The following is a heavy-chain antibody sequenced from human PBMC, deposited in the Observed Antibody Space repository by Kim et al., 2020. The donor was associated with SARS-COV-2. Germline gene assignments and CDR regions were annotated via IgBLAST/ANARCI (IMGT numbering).Heavy chain of an antibody. J-gene: IGHJ4*02. CDR2: IYPGDSDT. Sequence: GESLKISCKGSGYSFTSYWIGWVRQMPGKGLEWMGIIYPGDSDTRYSPSFQGQVTISADKSLSTAYLQWSSLKASDTAMYYCARLMGYYYDSSGYLAYWGQGTLVTVSS. CDR1: GYSFTSYW. D-gene: IGHD3-22*01. V-gene: IGHV5-51*01. CDR3: ARLMGYYYDSSGYLAY.